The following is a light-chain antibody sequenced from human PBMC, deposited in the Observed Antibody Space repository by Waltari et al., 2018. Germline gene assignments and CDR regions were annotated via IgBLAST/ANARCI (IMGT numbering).Light chain of an antibody. CDR3: QQSYSTPLVT. V-gene: IGKV1-39*01. Sequence: DIQMTQSPSSLSASVGDRVTITCRASQSISSYLNWYQQKPGKAPKLLIYAASSWQSGVPSRFSGSGSGTDFTLTISSLQPEDFATYYCQQSYSTPLVTFGPGTKVDIK. CDR2: AAS. J-gene: IGKJ3*01. CDR1: QSISSY.